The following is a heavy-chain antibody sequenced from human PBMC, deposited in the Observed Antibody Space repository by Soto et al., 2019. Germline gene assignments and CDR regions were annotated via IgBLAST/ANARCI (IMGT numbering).Heavy chain of an antibody. CDR2: FDPEDGET. CDR1: GYTLTELS. D-gene: IGHD1-26*01. CDR3: ATGPRVGANGMDV. Sequence: GASVKVSCKVSGYTLTELSMHWVRQAPGKGLEWMGGFDPEDGETIYAQKFQGRVTMTEDTSTDTAYMELSSLRSHDPAVYYCATGPRVGANGMDVWGQGTTVTVSS. J-gene: IGHJ6*02. V-gene: IGHV1-24*01.